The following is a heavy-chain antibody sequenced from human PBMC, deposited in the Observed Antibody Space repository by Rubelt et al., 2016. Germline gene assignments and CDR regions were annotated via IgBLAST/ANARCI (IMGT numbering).Heavy chain of an antibody. CDR2: IYYSGST. Sequence: QLQLQESGPGLVKPSETLSLTCTVSGGSISSSSYYWGWIRQPPGKGLEWIGNIYYSGSTYYNGSLKRRVTISVDTSKNQFSLKLNSVTAADTAMYYCARRSYYYDYFDYWGQGTLVTVSS. CDR3: ARRSYYYDYFDY. D-gene: IGHD3-16*01. J-gene: IGHJ4*02. V-gene: IGHV4-39*01. CDR1: GGSISSSSYY.